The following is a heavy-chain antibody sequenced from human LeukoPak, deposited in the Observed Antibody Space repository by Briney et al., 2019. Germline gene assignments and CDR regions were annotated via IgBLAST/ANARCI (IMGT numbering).Heavy chain of an antibody. CDR2: INHSGST. CDR3: ASNSFDYYGSGSYSVDY. CDR1: GDSMRGYY. J-gene: IGHJ4*02. D-gene: IGHD3-10*01. Sequence: SETLSLTCTVSGDSMRGYYWSWIRQPPGKGLEWIGEINHSGSTNYNPSLKSRVTISVDTSKNQFSLKLSSVTAADTAVYYCASNSFDYYGSGSYSVDYWGQGTLVTVSS. V-gene: IGHV4-34*01.